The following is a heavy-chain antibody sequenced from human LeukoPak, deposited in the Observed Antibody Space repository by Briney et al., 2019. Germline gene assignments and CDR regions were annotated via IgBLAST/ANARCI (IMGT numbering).Heavy chain of an antibody. D-gene: IGHD5-12*01. CDR1: GYTRTELS. Sequence: ASVKVSCTVSGYTRTELSMHWVRPAPGKGLEWMGGFDPEDGETIYAQKFQGRVTMTEDTSTDTAYMELSSLRSEDTAVYYCATGPWLRFNVLLHYWGQGTLVTVSS. CDR3: ATGPWLRFNVLLHY. J-gene: IGHJ4*02. CDR2: FDPEDGET. V-gene: IGHV1-24*01.